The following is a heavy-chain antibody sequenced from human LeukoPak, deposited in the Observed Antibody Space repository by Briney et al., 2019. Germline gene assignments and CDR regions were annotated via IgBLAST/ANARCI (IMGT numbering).Heavy chain of an antibody. V-gene: IGHV3-30*04. CDR1: GFPFSSYS. Sequence: GGSLRLSCAASGFPFSSYSMHWVRQAPGNGLEWVAVISNDGSHKYYADSVKGRFIISRDNSKNTLSLQKNTLRPDDTAVFYCARDPNRLADYGGDYFDHWGQGTLVTVSS. J-gene: IGHJ4*02. D-gene: IGHD4-23*01. CDR2: ISNDGSHK. CDR3: ARDPNRLADYGGDYFDH.